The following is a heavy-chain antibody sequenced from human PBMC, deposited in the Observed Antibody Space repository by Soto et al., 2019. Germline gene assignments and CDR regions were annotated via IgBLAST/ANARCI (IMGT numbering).Heavy chain of an antibody. J-gene: IGHJ3*02. V-gene: IGHV3-66*01. CDR1: GFTVSSNY. CDR2: IYSGGST. CDR3: ARKAFSPDAFDI. Sequence: GGSLRLSCAASGFTVSSNYMSWVRQAPGKGLEWVSVIYSGGSTYYADSVKGRFTISRDNSKNTLYLQMNSLRAEDTAVYYCARKAFSPDAFDIWGQGTMVTVSS.